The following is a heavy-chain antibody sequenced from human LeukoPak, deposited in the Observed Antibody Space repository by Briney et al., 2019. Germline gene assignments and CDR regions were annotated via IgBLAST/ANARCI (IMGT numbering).Heavy chain of an antibody. V-gene: IGHV3-23*01. CDR3: AKEPYDSSGYYYKGNWFDP. CDR2: ISGSGGST. J-gene: IGHJ5*02. CDR1: GFTFSSYA. Sequence: GSLRLSCAASGFTFSSYAMSWVRQAPGKGLEWVSAISGSGGSTYYADSVKGRFTISRDNSKNTLSLQMNSLRAEDTAVYYCAKEPYDSSGYYYKGNWFDPWGQGTLVTVSS. D-gene: IGHD3-22*01.